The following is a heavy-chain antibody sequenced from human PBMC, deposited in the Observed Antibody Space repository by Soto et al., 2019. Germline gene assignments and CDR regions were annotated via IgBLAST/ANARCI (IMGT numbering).Heavy chain of an antibody. D-gene: IGHD3-10*01. J-gene: IGHJ4*02. CDR1: GFTLSTYA. V-gene: IGHV3-30*04. CDR3: ARGLYGSGSYYFDY. Sequence: QVQLVECGGGVVQPGRSLRLSCAASGFTLSTYAMHWVRQVPGKGLEWVAVVSHDGSNKYYADSVEGRFTISRDNSQNTVYLQMNSLRPEETAVYYCARGLYGSGSYYFDYWGQGTLVTVSS. CDR2: VSHDGSNK.